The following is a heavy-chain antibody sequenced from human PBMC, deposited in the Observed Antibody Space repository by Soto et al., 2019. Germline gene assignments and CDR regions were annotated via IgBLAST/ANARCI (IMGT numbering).Heavy chain of an antibody. CDR2: IWSDEYKK. CDR1: GFTLSNYG. CDR3: ARGVHKRNDPVDYFDY. J-gene: IGHJ4*02. Sequence: GSLRLSCAASGFTLSNYGMQWVRQAPGKGLEWVSVIWSDEYKKYYADSVKGRFTISRDNSTNTLYLQMNSLRAEDTAVYYCARGVHKRNDPVDYFDYWGQGTLVTVSS. D-gene: IGHD1-1*01. V-gene: IGHV3-33*01.